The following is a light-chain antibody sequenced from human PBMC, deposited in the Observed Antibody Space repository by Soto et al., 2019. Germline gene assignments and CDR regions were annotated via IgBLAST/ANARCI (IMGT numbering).Light chain of an antibody. J-gene: IGLJ3*02. V-gene: IGLV4-69*01. CDR2: LNSDGSH. CDR1: SGHSSYA. Sequence: QSVLTQSPSASASLGASVKLTCTLSSGHSSYAIAWHQQQPEKGPRYLMKLNSDGSHSKGDGIPDRFSGSSSGAERYLTISSLQSEDEADYYCQTWGTGIQWVFGGGTKLTFL. CDR3: QTWGTGIQWV.